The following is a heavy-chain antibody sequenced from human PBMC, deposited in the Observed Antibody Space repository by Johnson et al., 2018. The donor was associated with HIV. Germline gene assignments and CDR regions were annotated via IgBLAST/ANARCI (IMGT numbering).Heavy chain of an antibody. D-gene: IGHD6-19*01. J-gene: IGHJ3*02. Sequence: VRLVESGGAVVQPGGSLRLSCAASGFTFDDYAMHWVRQAPGNGLEWVSLIRWDGAITSYVDSVKGRFPISRDNSRKSLFLQMNSLRAEETAVYYCARVHPAVAGNDAFDIWGQGTMVTVSS. CDR3: ARVHPAVAGNDAFDI. CDR2: IRWDGAIT. V-gene: IGHV3-43D*03. CDR1: GFTFDDYA.